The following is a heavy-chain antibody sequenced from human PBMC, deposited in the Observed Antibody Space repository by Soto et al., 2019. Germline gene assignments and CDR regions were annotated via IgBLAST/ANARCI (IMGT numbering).Heavy chain of an antibody. D-gene: IGHD5-12*01. Sequence: XETLSLPFTVSGGSINTFYWSWVRQPAGKGLGWIGLIFSSGSTSFNPSLESRVAMSVDTSKNHFSLNLSSVTAADMDVYYCAREGSYSAYNFAHGIQLWSFDVWAQGALVTVSS. J-gene: IGHJ4*02. CDR2: IFSSGST. V-gene: IGHV4-4*07. CDR1: GGSINTFY. CDR3: AREGSYSAYNFAHGIQLWSFDV.